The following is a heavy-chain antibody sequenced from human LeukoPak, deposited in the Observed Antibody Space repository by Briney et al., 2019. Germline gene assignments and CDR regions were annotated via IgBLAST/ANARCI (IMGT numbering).Heavy chain of an antibody. CDR2: IRSKSYGGTA. J-gene: IGHJ5*02. D-gene: IGHD2-15*01. CDR3: GRAPRPVAWNWFDP. Sequence: GGSLRLSCRTSGFTFGDYALSWFRQAPGKGLEWVGFIRSKSYGGTAEYAASVKDRFTISIDDSTRIAYLQMKSLKTDDTGVYYCGRAPRPVAWNWFDPWGQGTLVTVSS. V-gene: IGHV3-49*03. CDR1: GFTFGDYA.